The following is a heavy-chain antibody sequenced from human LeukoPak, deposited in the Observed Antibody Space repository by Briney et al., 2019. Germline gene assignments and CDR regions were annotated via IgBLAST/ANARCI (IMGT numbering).Heavy chain of an antibody. Sequence: SETLSLTCTVSGGSISSSNYIWGWIRQPPGKGLEWIGSMFYYGSTYYNASLKSRVTISLDTSKKQFSLKLRSVTAADTAVYYCARGGITSLLNWFDPWGQGILVTVSS. D-gene: IGHD3-16*01. V-gene: IGHV4-39*07. CDR2: MFYYGST. CDR3: ARGGITSLLNWFDP. CDR1: GGSISSSNYI. J-gene: IGHJ5*02.